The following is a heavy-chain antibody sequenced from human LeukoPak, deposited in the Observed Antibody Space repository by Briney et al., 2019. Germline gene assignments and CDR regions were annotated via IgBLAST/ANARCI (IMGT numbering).Heavy chain of an antibody. D-gene: IGHD3-22*01. CDR1: GFTVTNNY. Sequence: GGSLRLSCAVSGFTVTNNYMSWVRQAPGKGLEWVAIIYSGGSTYYADSVKGRFTISRDNSKNTLYLQMNSLRAEDTAIYYCASGRYYDGFDYWGQGTLVPVSS. J-gene: IGHJ4*02. V-gene: IGHV3-66*02. CDR2: IYSGGST. CDR3: ASGRYYDGFDY.